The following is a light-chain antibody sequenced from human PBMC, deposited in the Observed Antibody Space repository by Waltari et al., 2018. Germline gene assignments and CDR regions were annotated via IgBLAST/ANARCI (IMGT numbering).Light chain of an antibody. V-gene: IGKV4-1*01. J-gene: IGKJ1*01. CDR3: QQYYSTPQT. Sequence: DIVMTQAPDSLAVSLGERATINFKPSKSVLDSSNNRNYLAWYQRKPGQTPKMLIYWASTRESGVPDRFSGSGSGTDFTLTISSLQAEDVAVYYCQQYYSTPQTFGQGTNVEIE. CDR2: WAS. CDR1: KSVLDSSNNRNY.